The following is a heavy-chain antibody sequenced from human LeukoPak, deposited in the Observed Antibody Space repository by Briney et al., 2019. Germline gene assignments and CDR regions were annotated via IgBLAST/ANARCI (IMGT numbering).Heavy chain of an antibody. V-gene: IGHV3-7*04. CDR2: IKHDGSEQ. D-gene: IGHD3-16*02. Sequence: GGSLRLSCAASGFTFSSYWMSWVRQAPGKGLEWVANIKHDGSEQYYVDSVKGRFTISRDNAKNSLYLQMNSLRAEDTAVYYCARARIMITFGGVIADIFFDYWGQGTLVTVSS. CDR3: ARARIMITFGGVIADIFFDY. J-gene: IGHJ4*02. CDR1: GFTFSSYW.